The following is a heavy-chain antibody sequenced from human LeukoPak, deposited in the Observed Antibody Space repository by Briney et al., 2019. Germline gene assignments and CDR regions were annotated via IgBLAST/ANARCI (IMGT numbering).Heavy chain of an antibody. J-gene: IGHJ4*02. CDR1: GNTFAGYY. CDR3: ARYLYCSGGSCYPAKLFDY. D-gene: IGHD2-15*01. V-gene: IGHV1-2*02. CDR2: INTHSHAT. Sequence: ASVRVSCKASGNTFAGYYVHWVRQAPGQGLEWMGWINTHSHATNYAQNFQGRVTMTTDTSTSTAYMELRSLRSDDTAVYYCARYLYCSGGSCYPAKLFDYWGQGTLVTVSS.